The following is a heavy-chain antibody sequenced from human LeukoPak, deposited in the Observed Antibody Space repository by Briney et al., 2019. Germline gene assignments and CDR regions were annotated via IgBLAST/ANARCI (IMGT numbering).Heavy chain of an antibody. CDR2: ISSSRGYI. J-gene: IGHJ4*02. Sequence: GGSLRLSCAASGFTFSAYNMNWVRQAPGKGLEWVSSISSSRGYIYYADSVKGRFTISRDNAKNSLYLQMNSLRAEDTAVYYCARIDSSGYYLDYWGQGTLVTVSS. V-gene: IGHV3-21*01. D-gene: IGHD3-22*01. CDR1: GFTFSAYN. CDR3: ARIDSSGYYLDY.